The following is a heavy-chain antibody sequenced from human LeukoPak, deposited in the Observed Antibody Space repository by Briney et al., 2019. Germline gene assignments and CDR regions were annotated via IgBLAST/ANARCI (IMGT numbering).Heavy chain of an antibody. D-gene: IGHD3-3*01. CDR2: ISSSSSYI. CDR1: GFTFSSYS. V-gene: IGHV3-21*01. Sequence: GSLRLSCAASGFTFSSYSMNWVRQAPGKGMEWVSSISSSSSYIYYADSVKGRFTISRDNAKNSLYLQMNSLRAEDTAVYYCARRKRFLDGSDIWGQGTLVTVSS. CDR3: ARRKRFLDGSDI. J-gene: IGHJ4*02.